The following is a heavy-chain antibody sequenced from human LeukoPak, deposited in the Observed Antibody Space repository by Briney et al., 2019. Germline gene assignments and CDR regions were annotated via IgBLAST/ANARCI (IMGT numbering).Heavy chain of an antibody. J-gene: IGHJ4*02. CDR2: TSSSSSYI. V-gene: IGHV3-21*01. CDR3: ARDQQLVTGFDY. Sequence: GGSLRLSCAASGFTFSSYSMNWVRQAPGKGLEWVSSTSSSSSYIYYADSVKGRFTISRDNAKNSLYLQMNSLRAEDTAVYYCARDQQLVTGFDYWGQGTLVTVSS. CDR1: GFTFSSYS. D-gene: IGHD6-6*01.